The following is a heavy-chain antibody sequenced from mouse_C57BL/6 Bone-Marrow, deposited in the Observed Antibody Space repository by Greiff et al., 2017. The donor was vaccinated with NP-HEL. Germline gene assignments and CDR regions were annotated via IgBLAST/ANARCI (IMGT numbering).Heavy chain of an antibody. V-gene: IGHV5-4*01. CDR2: ISDGGSYT. J-gene: IGHJ3*01. CDR3: ARDFFWFAY. CDR1: GFTFSSYA. Sequence: EVMLVESGGGLVKPGGSLKLSRAASGFTFSSYAMSWVRQTPEKRLEWVATISDGGSYTYYPDNVKGRFTISRDNAKNNLYLQMSHLKSEDTAMYYCARDFFWFAYWGQGTLVTVSA.